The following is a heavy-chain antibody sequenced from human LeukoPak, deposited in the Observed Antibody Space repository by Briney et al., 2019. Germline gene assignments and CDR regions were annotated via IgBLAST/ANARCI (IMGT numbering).Heavy chain of an antibody. J-gene: IGHJ4*02. V-gene: IGHV3-9*01. D-gene: IGHD5-12*01. CDR1: GFTFYHYA. Sequence: GRSLRLSCAASGFTFYHYAIHWVRQVPGKGLEWVSGINWNSASIGYADSVKGRFTISRDNAKNSVFLQMDSLRAEDTALYYCAKDKAPLYSGYDWDLDFWGQGTLVTVSS. CDR3: AKDKAPLYSGYDWDLDF. CDR2: INWNSASI.